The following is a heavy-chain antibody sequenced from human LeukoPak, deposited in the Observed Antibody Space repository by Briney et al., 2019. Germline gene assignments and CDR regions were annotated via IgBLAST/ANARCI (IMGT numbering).Heavy chain of an antibody. CDR1: GGSISSSSYY. CDR3: ARDYSGRNYFDY. D-gene: IGHD1-26*01. J-gene: IGHJ4*02. Sequence: SETLSLTCTVSGGSISSSSYYWGWIRQPPGKGLEWIGSIYYSGSTYYNPSLKSRVTISVDTSKNQFSLKLSSVTAADTAVYYCARDYSGRNYFDYWGQGTLVTVSS. CDR2: IYYSGST. V-gene: IGHV4-39*07.